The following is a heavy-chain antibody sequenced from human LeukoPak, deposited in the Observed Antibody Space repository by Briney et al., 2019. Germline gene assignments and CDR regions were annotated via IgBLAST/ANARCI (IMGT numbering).Heavy chain of an antibody. D-gene: IGHD3-22*01. Sequence: ASVKVSCKASGYTFTSYTMHWVRQAPGQRLEWMGWINGGNDNTKYSQKFQGRVSITRDTSASTAYMELTSLRSEDTAVYYCARSYYDSSGYYSFDYWGQGTLVTVSS. CDR1: GYTFTSYT. V-gene: IGHV1-3*01. J-gene: IGHJ4*02. CDR3: ARSYYDSSGYYSFDY. CDR2: INGGNDNT.